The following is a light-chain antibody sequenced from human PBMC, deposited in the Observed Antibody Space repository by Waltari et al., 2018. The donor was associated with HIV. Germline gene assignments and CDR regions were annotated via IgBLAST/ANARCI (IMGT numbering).Light chain of an antibody. CDR3: SSYTSSNTLWV. CDR2: EVI. CDR1: SSDTCGYVS. Sequence: HSALTQPASVSGSPGQSITISCSGTSSDTCGYVSSSCYPQHPGKAPKLIIYEVIHRPSGVSYRFSGSKSGKAASLTIAGLQAEDEADYYCSSYTSSNTLWVFGGGTKLTVL. J-gene: IGLJ3*02. V-gene: IGLV2-14*01.